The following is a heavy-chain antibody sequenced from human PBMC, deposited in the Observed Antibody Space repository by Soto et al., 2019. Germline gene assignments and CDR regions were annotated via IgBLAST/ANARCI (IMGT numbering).Heavy chain of an antibody. Sequence: GGSLRLSCAASGFTFDDYAMHWVRQAPGKGLEWVSGISWNSGSIGYADSVKGRFTISRDNAKNSLYLQMNSLRAEDTALYYCAIFKGEGDYGDAFDFWGQGTMVPVSS. CDR3: AIFKGEGDYGDAFDF. V-gene: IGHV3-9*01. J-gene: IGHJ3*01. CDR2: ISWNSGSI. D-gene: IGHD4-17*01. CDR1: GFTFDDYA.